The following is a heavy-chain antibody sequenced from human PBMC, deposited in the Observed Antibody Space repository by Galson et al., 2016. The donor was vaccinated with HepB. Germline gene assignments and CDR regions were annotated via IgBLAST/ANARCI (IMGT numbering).Heavy chain of an antibody. CDR1: GFTFSNYN. Sequence: SLRLSCAASGFTFSNYNMHWVRQAPGKGLEWVSYIRSSSSIKYYTNSVKGRFTISRDNAKNSLFLQMNSLRDEDTAVYYCATLGSYSGSFQSYGLDVWGQGTTVTVSS. CDR2: IRSSSSIK. CDR3: ATLGSYSGSFQSYGLDV. J-gene: IGHJ6*02. D-gene: IGHD1-26*01. V-gene: IGHV3-48*02.